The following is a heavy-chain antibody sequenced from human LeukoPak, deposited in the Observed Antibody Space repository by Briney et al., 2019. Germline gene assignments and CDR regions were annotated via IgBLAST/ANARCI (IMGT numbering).Heavy chain of an antibody. Sequence: SETLSLTCTVSDDSISNYYWSWMRQPAGKGLEWIGRLDPSGTTNYSPSLKSRVTMSADTSKNQFSLRLNSVTAADTAVYYCARDRAFANYGDHHYYFDNWGQGILVTVSS. J-gene: IGHJ4*02. CDR1: DDSISNYY. D-gene: IGHD4-17*01. CDR2: LDPSGTT. CDR3: ARDRAFANYGDHHYYFDN. V-gene: IGHV4-4*07.